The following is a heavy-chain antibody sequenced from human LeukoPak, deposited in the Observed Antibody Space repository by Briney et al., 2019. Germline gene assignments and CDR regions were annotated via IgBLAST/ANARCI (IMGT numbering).Heavy chain of an antibody. D-gene: IGHD3-22*01. CDR2: IQYSGST. CDR3: ARYYDSSGYWSTPHFDY. CDR1: GDSVSGISFY. Sequence: PSETLSLTCTVSGDSVSGISFYWSWIRQPPGKGLQYIGYIQYSGSTNYNPSLRSRVTISVDTSKNQFSLKLSPVTAADTAVYYCARYYDSSGYWSTPHFDYWGQGTLVTVSS. V-gene: IGHV4-61*01. J-gene: IGHJ4*02.